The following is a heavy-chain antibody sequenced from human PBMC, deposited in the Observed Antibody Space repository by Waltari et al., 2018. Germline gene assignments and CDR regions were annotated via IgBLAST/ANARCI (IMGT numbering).Heavy chain of an antibody. J-gene: IGHJ3*01. Sequence: QLQLQESGPRLVRPSETLSLICRVSGVSITSNRHYWAWIRQSPGQGLEWIGTVSYSGTTYISPSLKSRVSVSRDTSKNQLSLILGSVTAADMAVYYCATYIVASVGTAAFDVWGQGTMVTVSS. CDR3: ATYIVASVGTAAFDV. D-gene: IGHD2-21*01. CDR2: VSYSGTT. V-gene: IGHV4-39*01. CDR1: GVSITSNRHY.